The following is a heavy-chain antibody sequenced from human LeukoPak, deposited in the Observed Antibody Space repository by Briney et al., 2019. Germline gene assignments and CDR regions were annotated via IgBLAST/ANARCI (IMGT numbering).Heavy chain of an antibody. V-gene: IGHV3-30*04. D-gene: IGHD2-2*01. CDR2: ISYDGSNK. Sequence: GGSLRLSCAASGFTFSSYAMHWVRQAPGKGLEWVAVISYDGSNKYYADSVKGRFTISRDNSKNTLYLQMNSLRAEDTAVYYCARDCSSTSCFGDYSGQGTLVTVSS. CDR1: GFTFSSYA. CDR3: ARDCSSTSCFGDY. J-gene: IGHJ4*02.